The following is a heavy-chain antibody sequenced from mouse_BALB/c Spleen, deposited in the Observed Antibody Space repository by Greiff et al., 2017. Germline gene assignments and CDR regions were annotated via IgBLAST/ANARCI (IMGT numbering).Heavy chain of an antibody. CDR3: ARSNYTPFAY. D-gene: IGHD2-1*01. CDR1: GYTFTDYN. V-gene: IGHV1S29*02. Sequence: VQLQQSGPELVKPGASVKISCKASGYTFTDYNMHWVKQSHGKSLEWIGYIYPYNGGTGYNQKFKSKATLTVDNSPSTAYMELRSLTSEDSAVYYCARSNYTPFAYWGQGTLVTVSA. J-gene: IGHJ3*01. CDR2: IYPYNGGT.